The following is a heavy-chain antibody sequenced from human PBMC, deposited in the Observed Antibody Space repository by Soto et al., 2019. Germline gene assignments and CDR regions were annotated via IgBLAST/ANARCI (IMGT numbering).Heavy chain of an antibody. CDR3: AKASGWFGEFDY. J-gene: IGHJ4*02. Sequence: EVQLLESGGGLVQPGGSLRLSCAASGFTFSSYAMSWVRQAPGKGLEWVSAISGSGGSTYYADSVKGRFTISRDNSKNTRYLQMNSLGAEDTAVYYCAKASGWFGEFDYWGQGTLVTVSS. V-gene: IGHV3-23*01. CDR2: ISGSGGST. D-gene: IGHD3-10*01. CDR1: GFTFSSYA.